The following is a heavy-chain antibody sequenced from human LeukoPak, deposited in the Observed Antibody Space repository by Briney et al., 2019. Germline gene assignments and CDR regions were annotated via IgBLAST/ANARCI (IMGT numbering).Heavy chain of an antibody. D-gene: IGHD3-10*01. V-gene: IGHV1-18*01. CDR1: GYTFTSYG. Sequence: ASVKVSCKASGYTFTSYGISWVRQAPGQGLEWMGWISAYNGNTNYAQKLQGRVTMTTDKSTSTAYMELSSLRSEDTAVYYCARDLYYGSGSYYGMDVWGQGTTVTVSS. CDR2: ISAYNGNT. J-gene: IGHJ6*02. CDR3: ARDLYYGSGSYYGMDV.